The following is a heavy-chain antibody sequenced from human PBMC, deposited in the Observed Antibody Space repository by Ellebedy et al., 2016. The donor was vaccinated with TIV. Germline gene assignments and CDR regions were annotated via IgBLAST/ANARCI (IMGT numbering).Heavy chain of an antibody. Sequence: AASVKVSCKASGYTFTDYDINWVRQATGQGLEWMGWMNPNSGNTGYAQKFQGRVTMTRNTSISTAYMELSSLRSEDTAVYYCGRGRGYASTGRVYYFDYWGQGSLVTVSS. CDR2: MNPNSGNT. V-gene: IGHV1-8*01. CDR1: GYTFTDYD. J-gene: IGHJ4*02. D-gene: IGHD2-15*01. CDR3: GRGRGYASTGRVYYFDY.